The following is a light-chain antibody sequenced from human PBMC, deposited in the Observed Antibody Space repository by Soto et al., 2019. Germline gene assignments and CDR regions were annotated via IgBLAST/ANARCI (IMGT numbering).Light chain of an antibody. CDR2: GAS. J-gene: IGKJ1*01. Sequence: EIVLTQSPGTLSLSPGERATLSCRASQSVTSTYLAWYQQKPGQAPRLLIYGASSRATGIPDRFSGSGSGTDFTLTISRLEHEDVAVYYWQEYGSSRTFGQGTKVEIK. CDR3: QEYGSSRT. CDR1: QSVTSTY. V-gene: IGKV3-20*01.